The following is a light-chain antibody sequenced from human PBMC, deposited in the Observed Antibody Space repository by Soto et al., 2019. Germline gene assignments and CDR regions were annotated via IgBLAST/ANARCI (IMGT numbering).Light chain of an antibody. Sequence: SYVLTQPPSVSVAPGNTARITCGGTNIRTKAVHWYQQEAGQAPVLVIYYDSDRPSGIPERFSGSNSGTTAILTISRVEAGDEAYYYCQVWDSNTDHVVFGGGTKLTVL. CDR1: NIRTKA. CDR2: YDS. V-gene: IGLV3-21*04. J-gene: IGLJ2*01. CDR3: QVWDSNTDHVV.